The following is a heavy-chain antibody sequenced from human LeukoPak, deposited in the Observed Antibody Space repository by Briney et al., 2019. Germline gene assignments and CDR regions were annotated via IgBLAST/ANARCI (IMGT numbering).Heavy chain of an antibody. CDR1: GYTFTGYY. Sequence: GASVKVSCKASGYTFTGYYMHWVRQAPGQGLEWMGWINPNSGGTNYAQKFQGRVTMTRDTSIGTAYMELSRLRSDDTAVYYCARDAEDIVVVPAALPDYWGQGTLVTVSS. J-gene: IGHJ4*02. V-gene: IGHV1-2*02. D-gene: IGHD2-2*01. CDR2: INPNSGGT. CDR3: ARDAEDIVVVPAALPDY.